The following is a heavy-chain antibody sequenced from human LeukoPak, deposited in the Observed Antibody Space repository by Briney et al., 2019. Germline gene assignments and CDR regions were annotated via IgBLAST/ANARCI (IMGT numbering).Heavy chain of an antibody. D-gene: IGHD2-2*01. CDR2: ISSSSSYI. CDR1: GFTFSSYS. CDR3: ARDPHCSSTSCYASNWFDP. Sequence: GGSLRLSCAASGFTFSSYSMNWVRQAPGKGLEWVSSISSSSSYIYYADSVKGRFTISRDNAKNSLYLQMNSLRAEDTAVYYCARDPHCSSTSCYASNWFDPWGQGTLVTVSS. V-gene: IGHV3-21*01. J-gene: IGHJ5*02.